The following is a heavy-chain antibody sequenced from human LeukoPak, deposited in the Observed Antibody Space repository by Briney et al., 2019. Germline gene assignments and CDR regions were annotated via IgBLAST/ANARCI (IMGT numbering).Heavy chain of an antibody. Sequence: ASVKVSCKASGYTFTIYDINWVRQATGQGLEWMGWMNPNSGNTGYAQKFQGRVTMTRNTSISTAYMELSSLRSEDTAVYYCASRIFYDFWSGYYMGGELDYWGQGTLVTVSS. J-gene: IGHJ4*02. CDR1: GYTFTIYD. V-gene: IGHV1-8*01. CDR3: ASRIFYDFWSGYYMGGELDY. CDR2: MNPNSGNT. D-gene: IGHD3-3*01.